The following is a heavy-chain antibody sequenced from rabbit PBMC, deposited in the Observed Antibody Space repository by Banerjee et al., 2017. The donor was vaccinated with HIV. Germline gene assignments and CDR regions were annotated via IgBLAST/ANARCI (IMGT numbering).Heavy chain of an antibody. V-gene: IGHV1S40*01. CDR3: ARDLAAVTGWNFGL. CDR2: IDTGDGKT. D-gene: IGHD7-1*01. CDR1: GFSFSNRYH. J-gene: IGHJ6*01. Sequence: QSLEESGGDLVKPGASLTLTCTASGFSFSNRYHMCWVRQAPGKGLEWIACIDTGDGKTYYASWVNGRFTISLDNAQNTVTLQMTSLTPADTATYFCARDLAAVTGWNFGLWGPGTLVTVS.